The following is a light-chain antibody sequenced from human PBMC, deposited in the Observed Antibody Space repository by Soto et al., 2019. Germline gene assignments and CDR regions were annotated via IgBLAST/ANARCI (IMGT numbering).Light chain of an antibody. CDR2: GNS. Sequence: QTVVTQPPSVSGAPGQRVTISCTGSSSNIGANYDVHWYQQLPGTAPKLLIYGNSNRPSGVPDRFSGSKSGTSASLAITGLQAEDEADYYCQSYDSSLSVYVFGTGTKLTGL. J-gene: IGLJ1*01. CDR1: SSNIGANYD. V-gene: IGLV1-40*01. CDR3: QSYDSSLSVYV.